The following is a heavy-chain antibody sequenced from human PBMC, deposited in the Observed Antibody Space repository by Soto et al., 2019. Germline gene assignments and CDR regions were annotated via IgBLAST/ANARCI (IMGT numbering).Heavy chain of an antibody. V-gene: IGHV4-4*02. Sequence: SETLSLTCTISGGSISSSNWWSWVRQPPAKGLEWIGEIYHSGSTNYNPSLKSRVTISVDKSKNQFSLNLNSVTAADTAVYYCARDRPYYYGSGSNNWFDPWGQGTLVTVSS. CDR3: ARDRPYYYGSGSNNWFDP. D-gene: IGHD3-10*01. CDR2: IYHSGST. CDR1: GGSISSSNW. J-gene: IGHJ5*02.